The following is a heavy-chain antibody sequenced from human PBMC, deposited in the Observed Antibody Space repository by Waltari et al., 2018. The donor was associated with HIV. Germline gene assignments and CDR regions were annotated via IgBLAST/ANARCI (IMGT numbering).Heavy chain of an antibody. J-gene: IGHJ4*02. CDR3: TTLWYSYDSTDY. Sequence: EVQLVESGGGLVKHGGSLRLSCAASGITFRNAWMSWVRKAPGKGLEWVGRIKSGAEGGTTDYAAAVKGRFTISRDDSKHTLYLQMDSLKTEDTAVYYCTTLWYSYDSTDYWGQGTLVTVSS. D-gene: IGHD3-22*01. CDR2: IKSGAEGGTT. V-gene: IGHV3-15*01. CDR1: GITFRNAW.